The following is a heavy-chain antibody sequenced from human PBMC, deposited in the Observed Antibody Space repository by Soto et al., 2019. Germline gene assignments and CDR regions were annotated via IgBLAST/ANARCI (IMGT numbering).Heavy chain of an antibody. CDR2: ISWNSGSI. CDR3: ARSLGDSTRYYYMDV. J-gene: IGHJ6*03. Sequence: EVQLVESGGGLVQPGRSLRLSCAASGFTFDDYAMHWVRHAPGEGLECVSGISWNSGSIGYADSVKGRFTIYRDNAKNSLYLQMNSLRAEDTALYYCARSLGDSTRYYYMDVWGKGTTVTVSS. V-gene: IGHV3-9*01. D-gene: IGHD2-21*02. CDR1: GFTFDDYA.